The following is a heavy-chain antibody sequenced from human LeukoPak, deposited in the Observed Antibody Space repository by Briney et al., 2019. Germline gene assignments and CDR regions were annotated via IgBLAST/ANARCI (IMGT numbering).Heavy chain of an antibody. CDR2: INPRGDAT. CDR3: ARKWSSRDWFDP. D-gene: IGHD2-8*01. CDR1: GYIFTTYS. J-gene: IGHJ5*02. Sequence: ASVKVSCKASGYIFTTYSIHWVRQAPGQGLEWIGMINPRGDATIYAQKFQGRVTMTSDTSTTTIYMELSILKSEDTGLYYCARKWSSRDWFDPWGQGTLVTVSS. V-gene: IGHV1-46*01.